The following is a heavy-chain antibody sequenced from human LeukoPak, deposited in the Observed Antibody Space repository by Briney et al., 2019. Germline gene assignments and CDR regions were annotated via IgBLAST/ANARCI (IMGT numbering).Heavy chain of an antibody. J-gene: IGHJ4*02. CDR1: GFTVSSNY. CDR3: ATRKYSWVDY. D-gene: IGHD5-18*01. Sequence: PGGSLRLSCAASGFTVSSNYMSWVRQAPGKGLEWVSVIYSGGSTYYADSVKGRFTISRDNSKNTLFLQMNSLRAEDTAVYYCATRKYSWVDYWGQGTLVTVSS. V-gene: IGHV3-66*01. CDR2: IYSGGST.